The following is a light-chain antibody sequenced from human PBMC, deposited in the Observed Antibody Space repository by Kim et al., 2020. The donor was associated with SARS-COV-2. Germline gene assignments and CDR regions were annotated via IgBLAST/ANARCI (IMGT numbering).Light chain of an antibody. Sequence: ESPGDRATLSCRASQSVSSNLAWYQQKPGQAPRLLIYGASTRATGIPARFSGSGSGTEFTLTISSLQSEDFAVYYCQQYNNWPLTFGGGTKVDIK. V-gene: IGKV3-15*01. CDR3: QQYNNWPLT. J-gene: IGKJ4*01. CDR1: QSVSSN. CDR2: GAS.